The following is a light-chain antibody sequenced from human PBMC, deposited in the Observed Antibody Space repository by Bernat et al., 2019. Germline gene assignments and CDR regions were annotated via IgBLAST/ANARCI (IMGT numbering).Light chain of an antibody. V-gene: IGKV1-5*03. CDR1: QSISYW. CDR2: KAS. CDR3: QQYNSYRT. J-gene: IGKJ1*01. Sequence: DIQMTQSPSTLSASVGDRVTITCRASQSISYWLAWYQQKPGKAPKLLIYKASILESGVPSRFSGSGSGTEFTLTISSLQPDDFATYYCQQYNSYRTFSQGTKVEIK.